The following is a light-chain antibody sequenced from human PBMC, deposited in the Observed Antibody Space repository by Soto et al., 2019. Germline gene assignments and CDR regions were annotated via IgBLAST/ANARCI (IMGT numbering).Light chain of an antibody. CDR1: SSDVGGYNF. CDR3: CSYAGSYGQV. V-gene: IGLV2-11*01. Sequence: QSALTQPRSVSGSPGQSVTISCTGTSSDVGGYNFVSWYQQHPGKAPKLMIYDVSKRPSGVPDRFSGSKSGNTASLTISGLQAEDEADYYCCSYAGSYGQVFGTGTKLTVL. J-gene: IGLJ1*01. CDR2: DVS.